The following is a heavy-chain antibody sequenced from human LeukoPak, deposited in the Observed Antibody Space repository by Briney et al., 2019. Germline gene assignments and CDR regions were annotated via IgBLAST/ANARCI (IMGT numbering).Heavy chain of an antibody. J-gene: IGHJ5*02. D-gene: IGHD3-10*01. CDR1: GFTFSSYS. Sequence: PGGSLRLSRAASGFTFSSYSMNWVRQAPGKGLEWVSSISSSSSYIYYADSVKGRFTISRDNAKNSLYLQMNSLRAEDTAVYYCASCERITMVRGVIPPPGNWFDPWGQGTLVTVSS. CDR2: ISSSSSYI. CDR3: ASCERITMVRGVIPPPGNWFDP. V-gene: IGHV3-21*01.